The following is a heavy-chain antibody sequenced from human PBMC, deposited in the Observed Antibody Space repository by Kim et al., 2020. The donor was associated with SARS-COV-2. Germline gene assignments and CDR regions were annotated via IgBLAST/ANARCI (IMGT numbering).Heavy chain of an antibody. V-gene: IGHV3-74*01. Sequence: GRSTSYADSVTGRFTISRDNAKNTLYLQMNSQRAEDTAVYYCASGLTPGQYWGQGTLVTVSS. CDR3: ASGLTPGQY. CDR2: GRST. D-gene: IGHD2-15*01. J-gene: IGHJ4*02.